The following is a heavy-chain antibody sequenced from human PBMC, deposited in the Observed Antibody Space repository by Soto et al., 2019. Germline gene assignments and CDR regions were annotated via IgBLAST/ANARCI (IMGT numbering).Heavy chain of an antibody. CDR1: GFTVSSNY. D-gene: IGHD1-26*01. CDR3: AREAYSGSYLGARKFDP. J-gene: IGHJ5*02. V-gene: IGHV3-53*01. CDR2: IYSGGST. Sequence: EVQLVESGGGLIQPGGSLRLSCAASGFTVSSNYMSWVRQAPGKGLEWVSVIYSGGSTYYADSVKGRFTISRDNSKNTLYLQMNSLRAEDTAVYYCAREAYSGSYLGARKFDPWGQGTLVTVSS.